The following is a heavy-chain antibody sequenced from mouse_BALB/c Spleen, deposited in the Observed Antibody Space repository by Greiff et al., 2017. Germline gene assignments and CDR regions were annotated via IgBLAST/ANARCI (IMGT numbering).Heavy chain of an antibody. CDR2: ISSGGST. Sequence: EVKLVESGGGLVKPGGSLKLSCAASGFTFSSYAMSWVRQTPEKRLEWVASISSGGSTYYPDSVKGRFTISRDNARNILYLQMSSLRSEDTAMYYCARERRYDGFDYWGQGTTRTVSS. D-gene: IGHD2-14*01. CDR3: ARERRYDGFDY. V-gene: IGHV5-6-5*01. J-gene: IGHJ2*01. CDR1: GFTFSSYA.